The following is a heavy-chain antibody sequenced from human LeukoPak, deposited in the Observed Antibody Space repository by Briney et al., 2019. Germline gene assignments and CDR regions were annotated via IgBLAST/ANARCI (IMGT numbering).Heavy chain of an antibody. CDR1: GFTFSDYY. D-gene: IGHD3-9*01. V-gene: IGHV3-11*01. CDR2: ISSSGNIK. J-gene: IGHJ4*02. CDR3: AKDIRRRSYDILTGPLDY. Sequence: PGGSLRLSCAASGFTFSDYYMSWIRQAPGKGLEWLSYISSSGNIKYYTDSVKGRFTISRDNAKNSLYLQMNSLRAEDTALYYCAKDIRRRSYDILTGPLDYWGQGTLVTVSS.